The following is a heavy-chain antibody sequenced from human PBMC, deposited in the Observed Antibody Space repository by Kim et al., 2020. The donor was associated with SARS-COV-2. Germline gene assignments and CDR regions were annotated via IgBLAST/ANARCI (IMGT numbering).Heavy chain of an antibody. Sequence: GGSLRLSCAASGFTFSSYWMSWVRQAPGKGLEWVANIKQDGSEKYYVDSVKGRFTISRDNAKNSLYLQMNSLRAEDTAVYYCARGSSWYSNYYSYGMDVWGQGTTVTVSS. V-gene: IGHV3-7*03. CDR1: GFTFSSYW. D-gene: IGHD6-13*01. CDR2: IKQDGSEK. CDR3: ARGSSWYSNYYSYGMDV. J-gene: IGHJ6*02.